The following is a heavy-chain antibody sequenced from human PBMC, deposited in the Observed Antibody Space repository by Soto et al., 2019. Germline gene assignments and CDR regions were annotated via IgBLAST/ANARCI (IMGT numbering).Heavy chain of an antibody. CDR1: GYTFTTYD. CDR3: AKVLSELVPRYFDT. V-gene: IGHV1-46*01. Sequence: QVQLVQSGAEVKKPGASVRVSCKASGYTFTTYDIHWVRQAPGLGPEWMGIITPGGGITSYSQKFKGRITMTRDTSTSTVYMELSSLRSEDTAMYYCAKVLSELVPRYFDTWGQGTLVTVSS. D-gene: IGHD6-13*01. J-gene: IGHJ4*02. CDR2: ITPGGGIT.